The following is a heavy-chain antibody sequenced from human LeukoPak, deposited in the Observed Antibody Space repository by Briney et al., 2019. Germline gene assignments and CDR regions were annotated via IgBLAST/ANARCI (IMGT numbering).Heavy chain of an antibody. J-gene: IGHJ5*02. V-gene: IGHV4-39*01. CDR3: NVLLWFGEFNWFDP. CDR2: IYYSGST. D-gene: IGHD3-10*01. CDR1: GGSISSSSYY. Sequence: SETLSLTCTASGGSISSSSYYWGWIRQPPGKGLEWIGSIYYSGSTYYNPSLKSRVTISVDTSKNQFSLKLSSVTAADTAVYYCNVLLWFGEFNWFDPWGQGTLVTVSS.